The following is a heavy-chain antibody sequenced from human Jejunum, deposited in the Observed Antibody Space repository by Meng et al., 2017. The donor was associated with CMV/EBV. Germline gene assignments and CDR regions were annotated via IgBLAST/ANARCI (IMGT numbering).Heavy chain of an antibody. Sequence: FTFSHHGMNWVRKAPGKGLEWVASISPSSGSIYYADSMKGRFTISRDNTKKSLYLQMNSLRAEDTAVYYCARGIIIVPNAYYFDSWGQGTLVTVSS. CDR2: ISPSSGSI. CDR3: ARGIIIVPNAYYFDS. CDR1: FTFSHHG. V-gene: IGHV3-21*01. D-gene: IGHD2/OR15-2a*01. J-gene: IGHJ4*02.